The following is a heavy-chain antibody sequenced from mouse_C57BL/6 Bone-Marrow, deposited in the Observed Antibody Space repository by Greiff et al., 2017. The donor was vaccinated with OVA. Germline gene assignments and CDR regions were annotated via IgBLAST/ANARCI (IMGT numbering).Heavy chain of an antibody. V-gene: IGHV7-3*01. J-gene: IGHJ1*03. CDR3: ARSSTVVATRWYFDV. D-gene: IGHD1-1*01. CDR2: IRNKANGYTT. Sequence: DVHLVESGGGLVQPGGSLSLSCAASGFTFTDYYMSWVRQPPGKALEWLGFIRNKANGYTTEYSASVKGRFTISRDNSQSILYLQMNALRAEDSATYYCARSSTVVATRWYFDVWGTGTTVTVSS. CDR1: GFTFTDYY.